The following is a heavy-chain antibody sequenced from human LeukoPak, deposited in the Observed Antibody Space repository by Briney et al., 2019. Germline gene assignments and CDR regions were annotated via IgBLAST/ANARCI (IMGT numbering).Heavy chain of an antibody. CDR2: ISSSSSYI. CDR1: GFTFSSYS. D-gene: IGHD4-17*01. V-gene: IGHV3-21*01. Sequence: GGSLRLSCAASGFTFSSYSMNWVRQAPGKGLEWVSSISSSSSYIYYADSVKGRFTISRDNAKNSLYLQMNSLRAEDTAVYYCASSRDQVTTDRIDYWGQGTLVTVSS. J-gene: IGHJ4*02. CDR3: ASSRDQVTTDRIDY.